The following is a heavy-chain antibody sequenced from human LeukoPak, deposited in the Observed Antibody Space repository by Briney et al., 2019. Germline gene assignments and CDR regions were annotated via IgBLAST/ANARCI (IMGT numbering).Heavy chain of an antibody. CDR2: MYSGGST. CDR3: ARRDGSGWPLDK. V-gene: IGHV3-53*01. J-gene: IGHJ4*02. Sequence: GSLRLSCAVSGFPVSSNFMSWVRQAPGKGLQSVSIMYSGGSTDYADAVRGRFSISRDSSQNTVSLQMNSLRVEDTAVYYCARRDGSGWPLDKWGQGTLVTVSS. D-gene: IGHD6-19*01. CDR1: GFPVSSNF.